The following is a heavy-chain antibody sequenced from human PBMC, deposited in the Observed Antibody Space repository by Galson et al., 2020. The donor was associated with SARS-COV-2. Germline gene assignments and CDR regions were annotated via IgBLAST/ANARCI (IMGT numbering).Heavy chain of an antibody. D-gene: IGHD4-4*01. CDR2: ISSSSSYI. Sequence: GESLKISCAASGFTFSSYSMNWVRQAPGKGLEWVSSISSSSSYIYYADSVKGRFTISRDNAKNSLYLQMNSLRAEDTAVYYCARDSNYDANYDDYYMEVWGKGTPVTVSS. CDR1: GFTFSSYS. CDR3: ARDSNYDANYDDYYMEV. V-gene: IGHV3-21*01. J-gene: IGHJ6*03.